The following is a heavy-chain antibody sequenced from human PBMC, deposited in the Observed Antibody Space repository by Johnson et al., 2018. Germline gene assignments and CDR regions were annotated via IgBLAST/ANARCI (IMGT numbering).Heavy chain of an antibody. Sequence: EVQLVESGGGLVQPGGSLRLSCAASGFTFSSYAMSWVRQAPGKGLEWVSSISSGSIYRYYADSVKGRFTIPRDSAKNSLYLQMNSLRAEDTALYYCASRPQVTTATSSYYYYMDVWGKGTTVTVSS. V-gene: IGHV3-21*01. J-gene: IGHJ6*03. CDR2: ISSGSIYR. D-gene: IGHD4-17*01. CDR1: GFTFSSYA. CDR3: ASRPQVTTATSSYYYYMDV.